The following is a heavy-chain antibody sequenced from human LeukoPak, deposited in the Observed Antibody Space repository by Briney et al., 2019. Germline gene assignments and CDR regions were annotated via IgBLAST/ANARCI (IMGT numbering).Heavy chain of an antibody. J-gene: IGHJ4*02. D-gene: IGHD3-22*01. CDR3: AKVLTYYYDSSGLNDY. CDR2: ISRSGGST. CDR1: GFTFSSYA. Sequence: PGGSLRLSCAASGFTFSSYAMSWVRQAPGKGLEWVSAISRSGGSTYYADSVKGRFTISRDNSKNTLYLQMNSLRAEDTAVYYCAKVLTYYYDSSGLNDYWGQGTLVTVSS. V-gene: IGHV3-23*01.